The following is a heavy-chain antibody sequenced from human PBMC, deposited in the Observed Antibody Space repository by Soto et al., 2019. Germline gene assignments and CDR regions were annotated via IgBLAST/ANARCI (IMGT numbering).Heavy chain of an antibody. J-gene: IGHJ6*02. V-gene: IGHV1-69*12. CDR2: IIPLFGTT. D-gene: IGHD2-15*01. CDR1: GATFRNFA. Sequence: QVQVVQSVAEMRKPGSSVKVSCRTSGATFRNFAFSWVRQVPGKGLEWMGGIIPLFGTTNYAQKFQDRLTITADDSTTTVYVELSSLGFETTAVYYCATSTQDNYYYNPLDVLGQGTTVTVSS. CDR3: ATSTQDNYYYNPLDV.